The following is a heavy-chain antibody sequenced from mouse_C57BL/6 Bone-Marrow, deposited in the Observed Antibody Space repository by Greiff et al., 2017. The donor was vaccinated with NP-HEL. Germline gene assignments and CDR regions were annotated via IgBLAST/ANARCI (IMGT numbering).Heavy chain of an antibody. CDR1: GFTFSSYA. J-gene: IGHJ2*01. CDR3: ARDYYGKDY. Sequence: EVKLVESGGGLVKPGGSLKLSCAASGFTFSSYAMSWVRQTPEKRLEWVATISDGGSYTYYPDNVKGRFTISRDNAKNNLYLQMSHLKSEDTAMYYCARDYYGKDYWGQGTTLTVSS. V-gene: IGHV5-4*03. CDR2: ISDGGSYT. D-gene: IGHD1-1*01.